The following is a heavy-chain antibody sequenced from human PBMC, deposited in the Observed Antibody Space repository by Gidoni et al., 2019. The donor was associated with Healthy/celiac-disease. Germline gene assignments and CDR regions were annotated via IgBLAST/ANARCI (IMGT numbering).Heavy chain of an antibody. V-gene: IGHV4-39*01. CDR3: ARHEITMIVVVIPGAFDI. J-gene: IGHJ3*02. Sequence: GGSISSSSYYWGWIRQPPGKGLEWIGSIYYSGSTYYNPSLKSRVTISVDTSKNQFSLKLSSVTAADTAVYYCARHEITMIVVVIPGAFDIWGQGTMVTVSS. CDR1: GGSISSSSYY. D-gene: IGHD3-22*01. CDR2: IYYSGST.